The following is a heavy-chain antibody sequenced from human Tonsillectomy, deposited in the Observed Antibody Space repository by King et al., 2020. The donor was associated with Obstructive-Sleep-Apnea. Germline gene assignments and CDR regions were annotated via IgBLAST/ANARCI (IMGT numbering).Heavy chain of an antibody. Sequence: VQLVESGGGLVQPGRSLRLSCAASGFTFDDYAMHWVRQAPGKGLEWVSGISWNSGSIGYADSVKGRFTISRDNAKNSLYLQMNSLRAEDTALYYCAKDTAAGPYSYYGMDVWGQGTTVTVSS. CDR2: ISWNSGSI. CDR1: GFTFDDYA. V-gene: IGHV3-9*01. CDR3: AKDTAAGPYSYYGMDV. J-gene: IGHJ6*02. D-gene: IGHD6-13*01.